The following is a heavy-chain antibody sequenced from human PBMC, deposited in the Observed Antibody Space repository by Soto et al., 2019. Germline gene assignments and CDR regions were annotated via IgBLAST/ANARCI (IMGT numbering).Heavy chain of an antibody. CDR1: GGSISSGGYY. J-gene: IGHJ4*02. Sequence: PSETLSLTCTVSGGSISSGGYYWSWIRQHPGKGLEWIGYIYYSGSTYYNPSLKSRVTISVDTSKNQFSLKLSSVTAADTAVYYCAAQWELAHFGFDYWGQGTLVTVSS. V-gene: IGHV4-31*03. CDR2: IYYSGST. CDR3: AAQWELAHFGFDY. D-gene: IGHD1-26*01.